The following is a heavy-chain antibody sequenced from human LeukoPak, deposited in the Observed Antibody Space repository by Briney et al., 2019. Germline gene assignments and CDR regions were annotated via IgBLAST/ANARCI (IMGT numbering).Heavy chain of an antibody. CDR2: ITSSGDST. V-gene: IGHV3-23*01. CDR3: VKEYFGFAFDY. Sequence: GGSLRLSCAASRFTFSSYAMSWVRQAPGKGLEWVSDITSSGDSTYYADSVKGRFTISRDNPKNTLYLQMNSLRAEDTAIYYCVKEYFGFAFDYWGQGTVVTVSS. D-gene: IGHD3-9*01. J-gene: IGHJ4*02. CDR1: RFTFSSYA.